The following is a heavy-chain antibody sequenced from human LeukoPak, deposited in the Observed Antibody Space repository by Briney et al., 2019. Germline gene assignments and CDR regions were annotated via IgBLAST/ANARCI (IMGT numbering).Heavy chain of an antibody. D-gene: IGHD4-11*01. CDR1: GFIFGSYS. CDR3: SRDRGPDYNDIDF. Sequence: GRSLRLSCAASGFIFGSYSMHWVRQAPGRGLESVAVISGDGVHKYYAGSVEGRFTIARDNAENTLYLQMNSLRPEDTALYYCSRDRGPDYNDIDFWGQGTPVTVSS. CDR2: ISGDGVHK. V-gene: IGHV3-30*04. J-gene: IGHJ4*02.